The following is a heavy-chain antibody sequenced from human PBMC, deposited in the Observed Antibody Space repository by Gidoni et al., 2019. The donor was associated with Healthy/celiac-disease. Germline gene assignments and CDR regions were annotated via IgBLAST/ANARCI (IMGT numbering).Heavy chain of an antibody. CDR2: ISYDGSNK. Sequence: QVQLMESVGGVVQPGRSLRLAGSTEGFTFSRYAMHWVRQAPGKGLEWVAVISYDGSNKYYADSVKGRFTISRDNAKNTLYLQMNSLRAEDTAVYYCASDKEVTHLYYYYGMDVWCQGTTVTVSS. J-gene: IGHJ6*02. CDR1: GFTFSRYA. CDR3: ASDKEVTHLYYYYGMDV. V-gene: IGHV3-30*01.